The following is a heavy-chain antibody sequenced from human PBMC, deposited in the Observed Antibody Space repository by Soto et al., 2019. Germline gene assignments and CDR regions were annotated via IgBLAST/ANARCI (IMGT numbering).Heavy chain of an antibody. CDR1: GGNCGNYA. CDR2: ISYSGSTT. Sequence: CGSIRLPWAVAGGNCGNYASPRVIQHTERGLESVSGISYSGSTTYYADSVKGRFTISRDSSKNTLYLQMNSLRAEDTAVYYCVKGSIRITGSERSNAFDIWGRGTLVTVSS. CDR3: VKGSIRITGSERSNAFDI. J-gene: IGHJ3*02. V-gene: IGHV3-23*01. D-gene: IGHD3-16*01.